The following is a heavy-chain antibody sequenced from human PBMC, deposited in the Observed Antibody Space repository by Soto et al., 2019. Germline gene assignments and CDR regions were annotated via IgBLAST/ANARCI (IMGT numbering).Heavy chain of an antibody. Sequence: EVQLLESGGGLVQPGGSLRLSCAASGFTFSSYAMSWVRQAPGKGLEWVSGIGASGAGTYYADFVKGRFIISRDNSKNTPHLQMNSLRAEDTAVYYCAVRKTGSYFDYWGQGTLVTVSS. CDR2: IGASGAGT. D-gene: IGHD1-26*01. CDR3: AVRKTGSYFDY. J-gene: IGHJ4*02. V-gene: IGHV3-23*01. CDR1: GFTFSSYA.